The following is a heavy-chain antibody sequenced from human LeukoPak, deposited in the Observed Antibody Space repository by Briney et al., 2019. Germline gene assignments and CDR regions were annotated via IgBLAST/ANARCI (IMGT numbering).Heavy chain of an antibody. Sequence: SETLSLTCTVSGGSISSGGYYWSWIRQPPGKGLEWIGYIYHSGSTYYNPSLKSRVTISVDRSKNQFSLKLSSVTAADTAVYYCARDSPRIGDCSSTSCSPFDYWGQGTLVTVSS. V-gene: IGHV4-30-2*01. CDR3: ARDSPRIGDCSSTSCSPFDY. J-gene: IGHJ4*02. D-gene: IGHD2-2*01. CDR2: IYHSGST. CDR1: GGSISSGGYY.